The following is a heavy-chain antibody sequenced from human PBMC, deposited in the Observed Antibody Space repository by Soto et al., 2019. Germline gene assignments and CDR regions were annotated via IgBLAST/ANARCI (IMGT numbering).Heavy chain of an antibody. V-gene: IGHV3-30*18. CDR3: AKDFTSGVMAGFDY. CDR1: GFTFSSYG. CDR2: ISYDGSNK. D-gene: IGHD3-10*01. Sequence: PGGSLRLSCAASGFTFSSYGMHWVRQAPGKGLEWVAVISYDGSNKYYADSVKGRFTISRDNSKNTLYLQMNSLRAEDTAVYYCAKDFTSGVMAGFDYWGQGTLVTVSS. J-gene: IGHJ4*02.